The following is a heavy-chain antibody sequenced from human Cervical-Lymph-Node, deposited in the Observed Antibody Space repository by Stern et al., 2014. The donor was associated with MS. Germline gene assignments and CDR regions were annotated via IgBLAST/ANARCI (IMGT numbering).Heavy chain of an antibody. V-gene: IGHV4-31*03. J-gene: IGHJ6*02. Sequence: QVQLLESGPGLVKPSQTLSLTCTVSGGSISSDNYYWTWIRQHPGQGLEWIGHIYYSGTTYYNPSLKSRVSITVDTSKNLFSLRLSSVTAADTAVYYCARDHFTTSLDVWGHGTTVTV. CDR2: IYYSGTT. CDR3: ARDHFTTSLDV. D-gene: IGHD2-2*01. CDR1: GGSISSDNYY.